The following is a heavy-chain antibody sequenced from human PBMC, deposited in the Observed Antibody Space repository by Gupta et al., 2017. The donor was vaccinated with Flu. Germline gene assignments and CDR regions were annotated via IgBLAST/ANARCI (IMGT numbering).Heavy chain of an antibody. CDR1: GDSIDNPSYY. D-gene: IGHD5-18*01. CDR2: IYTSVST. J-gene: IGHJ4*02. Sequence: QIHLQESGPGLVRPSQTLSLTCTVSGDSIDNPSYYWSWIRQPAGKGLEWIGRIYTSVSTNYNPSLKSRVTIWGDTSRNQFSLKLSSVTAADAAVYYCAKTVFEGYNFGSPFDYWGQGTLVTVSS. V-gene: IGHV4-61*02. CDR3: AKTVFEGYNFGSPFDY.